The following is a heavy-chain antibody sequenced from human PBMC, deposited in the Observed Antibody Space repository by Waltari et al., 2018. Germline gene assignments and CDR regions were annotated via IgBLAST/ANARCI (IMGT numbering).Heavy chain of an antibody. D-gene: IGHD6-13*01. CDR1: GYTFTSHD. V-gene: IGHV1-8*02. Sequence: QVQLVQSGAEVKKPGASVKVSCKASGYTFTSHDINWVRQATGQGLEWMGWMNPNSGNTGYAQKFQGRVTMTRNTSISTAYMELSSLRSEDTAVYYCARDHSSSWYYYYYGMDVWGQGTTVTVSS. CDR3: ARDHSSSWYYYYYGMDV. J-gene: IGHJ6*02. CDR2: MNPNSGNT.